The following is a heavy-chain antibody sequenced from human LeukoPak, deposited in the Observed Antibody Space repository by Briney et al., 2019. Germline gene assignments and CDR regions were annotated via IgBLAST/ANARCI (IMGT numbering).Heavy chain of an antibody. CDR2: ISAYNGNT. Sequence: ASVKVSCKASGGTFSSYAISWVRQAPGQGLEWMGWISAYNGNTNYAQKLQGRVTMTTDTSTSTAYMELRGLRSDDTAVYYCASGLEYCSSTSCTTGFDYWGQGTLVTVSS. D-gene: IGHD2-2*01. V-gene: IGHV1-18*01. CDR3: ASGLEYCSSTSCTTGFDY. CDR1: GGTFSSYA. J-gene: IGHJ4*02.